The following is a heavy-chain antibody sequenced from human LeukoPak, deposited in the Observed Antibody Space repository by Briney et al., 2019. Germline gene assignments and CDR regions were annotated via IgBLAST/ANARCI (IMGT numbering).Heavy chain of an antibody. J-gene: IGHJ6*02. Sequence: GRSLRLSCAASGFSFSNYATYWVRQAPGKGLEWVAVISNDGSNKYDADSVKGRFTISRDNSKNTLYLEMNSLRPEDTAVYYCARDFWSGYRYGMDVWGQGTTVTVSS. CDR3: ARDFWSGYRYGMDV. CDR2: ISNDGSNK. D-gene: IGHD3-3*01. V-gene: IGHV3-30*04. CDR1: GFSFSNYA.